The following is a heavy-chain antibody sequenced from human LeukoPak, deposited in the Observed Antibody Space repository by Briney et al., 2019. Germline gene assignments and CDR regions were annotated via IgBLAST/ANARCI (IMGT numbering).Heavy chain of an antibody. CDR2: MNPNRGNT. CDR1: GYTFTSYD. J-gene: IGHJ4*02. V-gene: IGHV1-8*03. CDR3: ARAPQRRRYDFWSGSYLYYFDY. Sequence: ASVKVSCKASGYTFTSYDINWARQATGQGLDWMGWMNPNRGNTGYAQKFQGRVTITRNTSISTAYMELSSLRSEDTAVYYCARAPQRRRYDFWSGSYLYYFDYWGQGTLVTVSS. D-gene: IGHD3-3*01.